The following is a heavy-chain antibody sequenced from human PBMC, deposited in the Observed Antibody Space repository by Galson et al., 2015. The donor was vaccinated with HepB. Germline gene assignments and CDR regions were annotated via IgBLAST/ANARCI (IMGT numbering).Heavy chain of an antibody. CDR1: GGSFSGYS. CDR3: ARSRRGPSPTRRYYDYYGMDV. CDR2: INHSGRT. J-gene: IGHJ6*04. V-gene: IGHV4-34*01. Sequence: ETLSLTCAVYGGSFSGYSWSWIRQPPGKGLEWIGEINHSGRTNYKPSLKSRVIISLDTSKNQFSLKLSSVTAADTAVYYCARSRRGPSPTRRYYDYYGMDVWGKGTTVTVSS.